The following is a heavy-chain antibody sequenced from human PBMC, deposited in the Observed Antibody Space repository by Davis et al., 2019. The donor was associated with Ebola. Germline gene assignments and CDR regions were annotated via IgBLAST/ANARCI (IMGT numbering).Heavy chain of an antibody. D-gene: IGHD2-15*01. CDR2: IRSKANSYAT. CDR3: TVVVAANLDY. V-gene: IGHV3-73*01. Sequence: GESLKISCAASGFTFSGSAMHWVRQASGKGLEWVGRIRSKANSYATAYAASVKGRFTISRDDSKNTAYLQMNSLNTEDTAVYYCTVVVAANLDYWGQGTLVTVSS. J-gene: IGHJ4*02. CDR1: GFTFSGSA.